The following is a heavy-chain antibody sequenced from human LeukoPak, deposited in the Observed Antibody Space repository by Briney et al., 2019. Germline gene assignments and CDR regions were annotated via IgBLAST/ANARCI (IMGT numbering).Heavy chain of an antibody. CDR1: GFTFSSYW. CDR2: IKQDGSEK. CDR3: ARIGYSSSSLDY. J-gene: IGHJ4*02. Sequence: GGSLRLSCAASGFTFSSYWMSWVRQAPGKGLEWVANIKQDGSEKYYVDSLKGRFTISRDNAKKSVHLQMNSLRVEDTAVYLCARIGYSSSSLDYWGQGTLVTVSS. V-gene: IGHV3-7*01. D-gene: IGHD2-2*01.